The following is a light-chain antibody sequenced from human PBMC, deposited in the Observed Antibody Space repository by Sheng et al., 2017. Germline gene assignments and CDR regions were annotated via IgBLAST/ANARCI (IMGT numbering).Light chain of an antibody. CDR1: RGIGTQ. CDR2: AAS. CDR3: QHYDNLPMYT. Sequence: DIQMTQSPSAMSASVGDRVTFTCRASRGIGTQLIWFQQKPGKVPKRLIYAASTLQSGVPSRFSGSGSGTEFTLTISSLQPEDIATYYCQHYDNLPMYTFGQGTKLEMK. V-gene: IGKV1-17*03. J-gene: IGKJ2*01.